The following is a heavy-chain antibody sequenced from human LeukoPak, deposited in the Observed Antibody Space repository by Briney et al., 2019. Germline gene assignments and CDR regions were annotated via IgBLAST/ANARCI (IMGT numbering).Heavy chain of an antibody. CDR2: ISGSGGST. CDR1: GFTFSSYA. J-gene: IGHJ4*02. D-gene: IGHD3-22*01. Sequence: GSLRLSCAASGFTFSSYAMSWVRQAPGKGLEWVSAISGSGGSTYYADSVKGRFTISRDNSKNTLYLQVNSLRAEDTAVCYCAKDKVPAYYDSSGYYYWGQGTLVAVSS. CDR3: AKDKVPAYYDSSGYYY. V-gene: IGHV3-23*01.